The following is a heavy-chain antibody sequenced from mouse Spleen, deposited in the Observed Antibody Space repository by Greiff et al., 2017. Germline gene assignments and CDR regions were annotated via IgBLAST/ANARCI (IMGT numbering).Heavy chain of an antibody. J-gene: IGHJ4*01. D-gene: IGHD1-2*01. CDR3: ARGTTAMDY. CDR2: ISDGGSYT. CDR1: GFTFSSYA. Sequence: DVKLVESGGGLVKPGGSLKLSCAASGFTFSSYAMSWVRQTPEKRLEWVATISDGGSYTYYPDNVKGRFTISRDNAKNNLYLQMSHLKSEDTAMYYCARGTTAMDYWGQGTSVTVSS. V-gene: IGHV5-4*03.